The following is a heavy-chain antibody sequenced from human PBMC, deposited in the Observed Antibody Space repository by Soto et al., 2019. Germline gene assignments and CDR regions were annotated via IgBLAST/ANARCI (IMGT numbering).Heavy chain of an antibody. D-gene: IGHD3-10*02. CDR3: TTAPFSFITLSWTSFLIGLDV. J-gene: IGHJ6*02. CDR1: GFTLTKAS. V-gene: IGHV3-15*01. CDR2: IKSNADGGAT. Sequence: GGSLRLSCAASGFTLTKASMSWVRQAPGKGLEWVGHIKSNADGGATDYAAPVKGRFTVSRDDSRNTLYLQLNSLKTEDTAVNYCTTAPFSFITLSWTSFLIGLDVWGQGTTDADSS.